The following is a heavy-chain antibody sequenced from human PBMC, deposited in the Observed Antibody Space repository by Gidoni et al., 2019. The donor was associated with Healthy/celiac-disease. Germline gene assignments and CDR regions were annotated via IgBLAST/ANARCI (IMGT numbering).Heavy chain of an antibody. V-gene: IGHV4-31*02. Sequence: SGGYYWSWIRQHPGKGLEWIGYIYYSGSTYYNPSLKSRVTISVDTSKNQFSLKLSSVTAADTAVYYCARTPDSSGRTATPDGYYFDYWGQGTLVTVSS. CDR2: IYYSGST. CDR3: ARTPDSSGRTATPDGYYFDY. D-gene: IGHD3-22*01. CDR1: SGGYY. J-gene: IGHJ4*02.